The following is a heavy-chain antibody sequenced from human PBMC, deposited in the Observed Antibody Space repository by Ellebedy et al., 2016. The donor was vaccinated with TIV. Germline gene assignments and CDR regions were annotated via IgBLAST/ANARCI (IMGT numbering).Heavy chain of an antibody. D-gene: IGHD3-10*01. CDR1: GTSISSTNYY. J-gene: IGHJ4*02. CDR2: IFHGGST. V-gene: IGHV4-39*07. CDR3: ASGQEGNVGEFAY. Sequence: MPSETLSLTCTVSGTSISSTNYYWGWVRQPPGKGLEWIGSIFHGGSTSYNPSLKGRVTISQDTAENQFSLKVRSVTAADTDVYYCASGQEGNVGEFAYWGQGTLVNVSS.